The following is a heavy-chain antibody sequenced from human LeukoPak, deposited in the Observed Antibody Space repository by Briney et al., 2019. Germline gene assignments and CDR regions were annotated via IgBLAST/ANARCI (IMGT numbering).Heavy chain of an antibody. CDR1: GFTFSSYN. Sequence: GGSLGLSCTASGFTFSSYNMHWVRQPTGKGLEWASTVGTAGDTYYPGSVKGRFTISRENAKNSLYLQMNSLRAGDTAVYYCARRGDSRGYYDAFDIWGQGTMVTVSS. J-gene: IGHJ3*02. CDR2: VGTAGDT. CDR3: ARRGDSRGYYDAFDI. D-gene: IGHD3-22*01. V-gene: IGHV3-13*01.